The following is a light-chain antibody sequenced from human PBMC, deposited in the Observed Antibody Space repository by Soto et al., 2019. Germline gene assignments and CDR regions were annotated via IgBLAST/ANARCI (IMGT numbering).Light chain of an antibody. CDR2: GAS. CDR3: QQYGSSPKT. J-gene: IGKJ1*01. Sequence: EIVLTQSPGTLSLSPGERATLSCRASQSVSSSYLAWNQQKPGQAPRLLIYGASSRAPGIPDRFSGSGSGTDFTLTISRLEPEDFAVYYCQQYGSSPKTFGQGTKVEIK. CDR1: QSVSSSY. V-gene: IGKV3-20*01.